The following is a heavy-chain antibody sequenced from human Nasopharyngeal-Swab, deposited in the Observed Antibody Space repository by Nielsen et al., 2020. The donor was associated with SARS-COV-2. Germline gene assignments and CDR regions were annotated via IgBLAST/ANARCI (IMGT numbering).Heavy chain of an antibody. J-gene: IGHJ2*01. CDR1: GGSISRYY. Sequence: SETLSLTCTVSGGSISRYYWSWIRQPPGKGLEWIGYIYYSGSTNYNPSLKSRVTISVDTSKNQFSLKLSSVTAADTAIYYCARDGRSSWYFDLWGRGTLVTVSS. CDR3: ARDGRSSWYFDL. CDR2: IYYSGST. V-gene: IGHV4-59*01.